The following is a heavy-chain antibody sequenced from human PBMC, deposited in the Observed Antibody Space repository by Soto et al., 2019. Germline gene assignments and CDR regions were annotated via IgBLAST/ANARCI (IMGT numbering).Heavy chain of an antibody. CDR2: IYYSGST. CDR1: GVSISGYY. CDR3: AGGNVNQQLWPL. Sequence: PSETLSLTCTVSGVSISGYYWIWIRQPPGKGLEWIGYIYYSGSTNYNPSLKSRVTISVDTSKNSLYLQMDNLRGEDTAIYYCAGGNVNQQLWPLWGQGTLVTVSS. D-gene: IGHD1-1*01. J-gene: IGHJ4*02. V-gene: IGHV4-59*08.